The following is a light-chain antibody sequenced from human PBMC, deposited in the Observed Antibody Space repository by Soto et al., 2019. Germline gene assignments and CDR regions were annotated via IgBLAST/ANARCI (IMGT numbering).Light chain of an antibody. CDR3: MQALQTPS. CDR1: QSLLHSNGYNY. J-gene: IGKJ4*01. V-gene: IGKV2-28*01. CDR2: LGS. Sequence: DIVMTQSPLSLPVTPGEPASISCRSSQSLLHSNGYNYLDWYLQKPGQSPQLLIYLGSNRASGVPYRFSGSGSGTDFTLKISRVEADDVGVYYCMQALQTPSFGGGTKVEIK.